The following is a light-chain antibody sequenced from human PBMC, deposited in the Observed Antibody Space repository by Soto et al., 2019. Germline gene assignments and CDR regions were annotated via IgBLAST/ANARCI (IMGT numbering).Light chain of an antibody. CDR2: KND. V-gene: IGLV1-47*01. Sequence: SVLTQPPSASGTPGQRVTISCSGSTSNIGSNYVFWYHQLPGAAPKLFIFKNDQRPPGVPDRVSGSKSGTSASLAISGLRSEDEADYYCAAWDDSLSGWVFGGGTKLTVL. J-gene: IGLJ3*02. CDR3: AAWDDSLSGWV. CDR1: TSNIGSNY.